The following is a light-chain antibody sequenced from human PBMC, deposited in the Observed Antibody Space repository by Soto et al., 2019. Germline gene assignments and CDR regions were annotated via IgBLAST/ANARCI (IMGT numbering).Light chain of an antibody. Sequence: QSLLAHPASVSGSPGQSITISCTGTSSDVGGYNYVSWYQQHPGKAPKLMIYEVSNRPSGVSNRFSGSKSGNTASLTISGLQAEDEADYYCSSYTSSSLYVFGTGTKVTAL. V-gene: IGLV2-14*01. CDR2: EVS. J-gene: IGLJ1*01. CDR1: SSDVGGYNY. CDR3: SSYTSSSLYV.